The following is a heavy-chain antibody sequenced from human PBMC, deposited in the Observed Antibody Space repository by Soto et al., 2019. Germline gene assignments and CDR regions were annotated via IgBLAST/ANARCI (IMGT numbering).Heavy chain of an antibody. J-gene: IGHJ5*02. D-gene: IGHD3-16*01. V-gene: IGHV1-8*01. CDR2: MNPDSRNT. CDR1: GYTFTNYD. Sequence: QVQLVQSGAEVKKPGASVKVSCKASGYTFTNYDIHWVRQATGQGLEWMGWMNPDSRNTGQSKQFQGRGTMTRATSISTAYMEMSTLRSEDTAVYSSARGRFRRTWFDPWGQGTLVTVSS. CDR3: ARGRFRRTWFDP.